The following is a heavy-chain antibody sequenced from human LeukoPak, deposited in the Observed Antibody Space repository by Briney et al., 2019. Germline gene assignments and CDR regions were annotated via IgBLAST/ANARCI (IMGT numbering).Heavy chain of an antibody. V-gene: IGHV3-48*03. CDR3: TGGGFDY. Sequence: GGSLRLSCAASGFIFSGSDMNWVRQAPGKGLEWVSGISSGGTTRYYADSVKGRFTISRDNANHSLYLQMSSLRAEDTAVYYCTGGGFDYWGQGTRVTVSS. CDR2: ISSGGTTR. D-gene: IGHD1-14*01. CDR1: GFIFSGSD. J-gene: IGHJ4*02.